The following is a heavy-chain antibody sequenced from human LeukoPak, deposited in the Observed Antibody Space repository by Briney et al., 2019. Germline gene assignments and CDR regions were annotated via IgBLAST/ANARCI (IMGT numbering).Heavy chain of an antibody. J-gene: IGHJ4*02. D-gene: IGHD3-10*01. Sequence: GGSLRLSCAASGFIFSSYWMSWVRQAPGKGLEWVANIKQHGSEKYYVDSVKGRFTISRDNAKSSLYLQMNSLRADDTAVYYCAREGRESQGFDYWGQGILVTVSS. CDR1: GFIFSSYW. CDR2: IKQHGSEK. V-gene: IGHV3-7*05. CDR3: AREGRESQGFDY.